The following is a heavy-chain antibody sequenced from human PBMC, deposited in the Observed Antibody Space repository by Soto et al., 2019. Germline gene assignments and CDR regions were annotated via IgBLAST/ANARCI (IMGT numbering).Heavy chain of an antibody. V-gene: IGHV5-51*01. J-gene: IGHJ4*02. CDR3: ATSTVSYVDIVSSTTRGYFDH. CDR1: GYNFNTYW. D-gene: IGHD5-12*01. Sequence: RGESLKISCEGSGYNFNTYWIGWVRQMPGKGLEWMALINPGDSDTRYSPSFEGQVTLSVDRSISTAYLQWSSLKASDTAIYYCATSTVSYVDIVSSTTRGYFDHWGQGTLVTVSS. CDR2: INPGDSDT.